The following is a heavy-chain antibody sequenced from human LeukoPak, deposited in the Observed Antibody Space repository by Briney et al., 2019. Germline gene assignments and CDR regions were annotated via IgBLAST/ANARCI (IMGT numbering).Heavy chain of an antibody. CDR1: GFTVSGYA. CDR3: AKNGHGSGSYYPRTKYYFDY. J-gene: IGHJ4*02. V-gene: IGHV3-23*01. D-gene: IGHD3-10*01. CDR2: ISTSGGST. Sequence: GGSLRLSCAASGFTVSGYAMNWVRQAPGKGLEWVATISTSGGSTYYADFVKGRFTISRDNSKNTLYLQMNSLRADDTAVYYCAKNGHGSGSYYPRTKYYFDYWGQGTLVTVSS.